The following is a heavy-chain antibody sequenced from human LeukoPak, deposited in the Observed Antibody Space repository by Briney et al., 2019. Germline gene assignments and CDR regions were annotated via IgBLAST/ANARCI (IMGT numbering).Heavy chain of an antibody. J-gene: IGHJ4*02. CDR3: ARWGVGERNFAY. D-gene: IGHD1-26*01. Sequence: SETLSLTCTVSGGSISSSSYYWGWIRQPPGKGLEWIGSIYYSGSTYYNPSLKSRVTISVDTSKNQFSLKLSSVTAADTAVYYCARWGVGERNFAYWGQGALVTVSS. V-gene: IGHV4-39*07. CDR1: GGSISSSSYY. CDR2: IYYSGST.